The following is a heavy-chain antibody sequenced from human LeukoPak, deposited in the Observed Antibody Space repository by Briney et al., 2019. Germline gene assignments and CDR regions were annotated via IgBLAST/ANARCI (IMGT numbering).Heavy chain of an antibody. J-gene: IGHJ6*03. V-gene: IGHV4-39*01. D-gene: IGHD3-3*01. Sequence: SETLSLTCTVSGGSISSSSYYWGWIRQPPGKGLEWIGSIYYSGSTYYNPSLKSRVTISVDTSKNQFSLKLSSVTAADTAVYYCARQVVTRSGYYYYYMDVWGKGTTVTVS. CDR2: IYYSGST. CDR1: GGSISSSSYY. CDR3: ARQVVTRSGYYYYYMDV.